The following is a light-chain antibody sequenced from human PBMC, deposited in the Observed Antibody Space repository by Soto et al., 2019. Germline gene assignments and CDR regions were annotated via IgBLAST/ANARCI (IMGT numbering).Light chain of an antibody. J-gene: IGLJ2*01. CDR1: SSDIGGYNC. CDR3: SSCTSSSTPVV. Sequence: QSALTQPASVSGSPGQSIAISCTGTSSDIGGYNCVSWHQQHPGKAPKLMIYDVASRPSGISNRFSGSKSGNTASLTISGLQAEDEADYYCSSCTSSSTPVVFGGWTKLTVL. CDR2: DVA. V-gene: IGLV2-14*03.